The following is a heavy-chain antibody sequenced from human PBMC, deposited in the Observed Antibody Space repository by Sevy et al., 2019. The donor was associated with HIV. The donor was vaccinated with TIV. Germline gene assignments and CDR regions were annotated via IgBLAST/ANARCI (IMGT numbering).Heavy chain of an antibody. CDR1: GGSISSYY. Sequence: SETLSLTCTVSGGSISSYYWSWIRQPPGKGLEWIGYIYYSGSTNYNPSPKSRVTISVDTSKNQFSLKLSSVTAADTAVYYCARGQYYDSSVYYYGGYYFDYWGQGTLVTVSS. J-gene: IGHJ4*02. D-gene: IGHD3-22*01. CDR3: ARGQYYDSSVYYYGGYYFDY. V-gene: IGHV4-59*01. CDR2: IYYSGST.